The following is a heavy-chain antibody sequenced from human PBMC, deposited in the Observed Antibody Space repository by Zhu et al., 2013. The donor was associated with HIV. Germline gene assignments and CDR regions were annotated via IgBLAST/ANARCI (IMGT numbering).Heavy chain of an antibody. J-gene: IGHJ4*02. CDR2: IYYSGST. CDR1: GGSISSGDYY. CDR3: AGGLDIVVVPASNGIDY. Sequence: QVQLQESGPGLVKPSQTLSLTCTVSGGSISSGDYYWSWIRQPPGKGLEWIGYIYYSGSTYYNPSLKSRVTISVDTSKNQFSLKLSSVTAADTAVYYCAGGLDIVVVPASNGIDYWGQGTLVTVSS. D-gene: IGHD2-2*03. V-gene: IGHV4-30-4*01.